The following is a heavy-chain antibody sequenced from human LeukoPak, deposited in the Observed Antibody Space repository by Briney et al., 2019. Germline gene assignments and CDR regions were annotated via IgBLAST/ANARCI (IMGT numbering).Heavy chain of an antibody. J-gene: IGHJ3*02. Sequence: SETLSLTCTVSGGSISSSSYYWGWIRQPPGKGLEWIGSIYYSGSTYYNPSLKSRVTISVDTSKNQFSLKLSSMTAADTAVYYCARAYGSRAFDIWGQGTMVTVSS. D-gene: IGHD3-22*01. CDR3: ARAYGSRAFDI. CDR1: GGSISSSSYY. CDR2: IYYSGST. V-gene: IGHV4-39*07.